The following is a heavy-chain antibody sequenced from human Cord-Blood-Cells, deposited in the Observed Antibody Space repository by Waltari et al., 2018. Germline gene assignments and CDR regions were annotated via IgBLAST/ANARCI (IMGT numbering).Heavy chain of an antibody. CDR1: GYTFTSYA. J-gene: IGHJ4*02. V-gene: IGHV1-3*01. D-gene: IGHD4-4*01. Sequence: VQLVQSGAEVKKPGASVKVSCKASGYTFTSYAMHSVRQAPGQRLEWMGWINAGNGNTKYSQKFQGRVTITRETPASTAYTGLSRLRSEDTAVYYCARHTHDYSTDYWGQGTLVTVSS. CDR3: ARHTHDYSTDY. CDR2: INAGNGNT.